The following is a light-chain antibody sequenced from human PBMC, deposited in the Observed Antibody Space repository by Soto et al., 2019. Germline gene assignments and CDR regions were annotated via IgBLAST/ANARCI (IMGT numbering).Light chain of an antibody. J-gene: IGLJ1*01. CDR2: DVS. CDR3: CSYTGRDTLYG. Sequence: QSALTQPRSVSGSPGQSVTISCTGTSTDVGGYNYVSWYQQHPGKVPKLMLYDVSKRPSGVPDRFSGSKSGNTASLTISGLQAEDEADYYCCSYTGRDTLYGFGSGTKVTVL. V-gene: IGLV2-11*01. CDR1: STDVGGYNY.